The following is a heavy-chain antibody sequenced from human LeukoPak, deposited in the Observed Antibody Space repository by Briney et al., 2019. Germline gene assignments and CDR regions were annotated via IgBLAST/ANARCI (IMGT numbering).Heavy chain of an antibody. CDR3: ASEPSSSWFSFGY. CDR2: ICSGGST. CDR1: GFTVSSNY. V-gene: IGHV3-66*01. J-gene: IGHJ4*02. Sequence: GGSLRLSCAASGFTVSSNYMSWVRQAPGKGLEWVSVICSGGSTYHADSVKGRFTISRDNSKNTLYLQMNSLRAEDTAVYYCASEPSSSWFSFGYWGQGTLVTVSS. D-gene: IGHD6-13*01.